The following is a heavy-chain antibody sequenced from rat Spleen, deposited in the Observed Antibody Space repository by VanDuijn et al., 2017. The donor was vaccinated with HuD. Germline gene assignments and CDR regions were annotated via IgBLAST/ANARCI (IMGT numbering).Heavy chain of an antibody. Sequence: EVQLVESGGGLVQPGRSLKLSCAASGFTFSDYNMAWVRQAPKKGLEWVASISTGGGNTYYRDSVKGRFTISRDNAKSTLYLQMDSLRSEDTATYYCATEANWADYWGQGVMVTVSS. V-gene: IGHV5-25*01. J-gene: IGHJ2*01. D-gene: IGHD5-1*01. CDR1: GFTFSDYN. CDR2: ISTGGGNT. CDR3: ATEANWADY.